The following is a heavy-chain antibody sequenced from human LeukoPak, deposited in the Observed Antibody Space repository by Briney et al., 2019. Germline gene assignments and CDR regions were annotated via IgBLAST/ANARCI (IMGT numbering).Heavy chain of an antibody. J-gene: IGHJ4*02. CDR3: ARGHWGLDY. D-gene: IGHD7-27*01. V-gene: IGHV3-11*01. CDR2: LSNTGSDI. CDR1: GFTFSDHY. Sequence: GGSLRLSCAVSGFTFSDHYMSWIRQAPGKGLEYISYLSNTGSDISYADSVKGRFSISRDNAKNSLYLQMNSLRAEDTAMYYCARGHWGLDYWGQGTLVTVSS.